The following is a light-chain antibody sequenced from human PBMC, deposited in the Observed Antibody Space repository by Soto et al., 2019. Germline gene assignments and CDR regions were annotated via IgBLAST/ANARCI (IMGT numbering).Light chain of an antibody. Sequence: QSVLTQPPSVSGAPGQRVTISCTGSSSNIGAHYDVHWYQQLPGTAPKLLIYANSNRPSGVPDRFSVSKSGTSASLAITGLQAEEEADYYCQSYDSSLSGSNWVFGGGTKLTVL. J-gene: IGLJ3*02. CDR1: SSNIGAHYD. CDR3: QSYDSSLSGSNWV. V-gene: IGLV1-40*01. CDR2: ANS.